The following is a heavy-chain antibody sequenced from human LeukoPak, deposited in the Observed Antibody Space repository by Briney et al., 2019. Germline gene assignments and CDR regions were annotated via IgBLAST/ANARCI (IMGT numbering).Heavy chain of an antibody. CDR2: IDPSDSYT. Sequence: GESLKISFKGSGYSFSSYWISWVRQMPGKGLEWMGRIDPSDSYTDNSPSFEGHVTISTDKSISTAYLEWSSLKAPDTAMYYCARHGGGFDYWGQGTLVTVSS. CDR3: ARHGGGFDY. CDR1: GYSFSSYW. V-gene: IGHV5-10-1*01. D-gene: IGHD2-15*01. J-gene: IGHJ4*02.